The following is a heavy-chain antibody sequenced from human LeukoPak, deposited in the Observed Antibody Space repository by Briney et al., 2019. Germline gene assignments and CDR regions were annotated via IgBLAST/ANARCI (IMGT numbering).Heavy chain of an antibody. CDR1: GGTFSSSA. Sequence: GASVKVSCKASGGTFSSSAFSWVRQAPGQGLEYMGRIIPVVGIPTYAQNFQGRVLITADKSMSTAYMELSSLRFEDTALYYCARDSGNYDTRENYFDPWGQGTRVTVSS. D-gene: IGHD3-22*01. CDR2: IIPVVGIP. J-gene: IGHJ5*02. V-gene: IGHV1-69*04. CDR3: ARDSGNYDTRENYFDP.